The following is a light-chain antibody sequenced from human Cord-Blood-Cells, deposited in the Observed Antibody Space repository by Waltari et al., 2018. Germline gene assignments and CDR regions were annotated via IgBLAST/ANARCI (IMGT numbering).Light chain of an antibody. Sequence: EIQMTQSPSSLSASLGDRVTNTCRASQSIRSYLNWYQQKPGKAPKLLIYAASSLQSGVPSRFSGSGSVTDFTLTISSLQPEDFATYYCQQSYSIPYSFGQGTKLEIK. CDR1: QSIRSY. CDR3: QQSYSIPYS. CDR2: AAS. J-gene: IGKJ2*03. V-gene: IGKV1-39*01.